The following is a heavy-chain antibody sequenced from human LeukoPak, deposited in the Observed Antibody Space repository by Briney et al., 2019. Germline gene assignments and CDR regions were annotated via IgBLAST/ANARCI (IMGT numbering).Heavy chain of an antibody. CDR2: ISWNSGSI. V-gene: IGHV3-9*03. J-gene: IGHJ3*02. Sequence: GGSLRLSCAASGFTFDDYAMHWVRQAPGKGLEWVSGISWNSGSIGYADSVKSRFTISRDNAKNSLYLQMNSLRAEDMALYYCAKEYSSSWSSQGVGAFDIWGQGTMVTVSS. D-gene: IGHD6-13*01. CDR1: GFTFDDYA. CDR3: AKEYSSSWSSQGVGAFDI.